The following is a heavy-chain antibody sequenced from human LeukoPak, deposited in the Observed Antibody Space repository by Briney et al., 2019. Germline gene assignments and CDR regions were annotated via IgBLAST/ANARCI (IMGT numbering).Heavy chain of an antibody. CDR1: GFTVSGDY. V-gene: IGHV3-53*01. Sequence: GGSLRLSCEASGFTVSGDYMSWVRQPPGKGLEWVSIIYNDGSTYYADSVKGRFTISRDNSRDMLYLQMNSLSPEDTAIYYCATTRGSSFDYWGQGTLVTVSS. D-gene: IGHD1-26*01. J-gene: IGHJ4*02. CDR3: ATTRGSSFDY. CDR2: IYNDGST.